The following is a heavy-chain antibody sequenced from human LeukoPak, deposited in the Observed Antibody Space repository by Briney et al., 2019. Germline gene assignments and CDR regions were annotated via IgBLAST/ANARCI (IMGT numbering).Heavy chain of an antibody. CDR3: ARHGSASGWYRSHFDY. Sequence: SETLPFTCTVSGGSISSSSYYWGWIRQPPGKGLEWIGSIYYSGSTYYSPSLKSRVTMSVDTSKNQFSLKLSSVTAADTAVYYCARHGSASGWYRSHFDYWGQGTLVTVSS. CDR1: GGSISSSSYY. V-gene: IGHV4-39*01. D-gene: IGHD6-19*01. J-gene: IGHJ4*02. CDR2: IYYSGST.